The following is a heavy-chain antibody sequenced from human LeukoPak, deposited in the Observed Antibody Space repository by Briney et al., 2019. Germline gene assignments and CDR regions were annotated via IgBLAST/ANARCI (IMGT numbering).Heavy chain of an antibody. D-gene: IGHD4-23*01. CDR1: GFTFSSYS. Sequence: GGSLRLSCAASGFTFSSYSMNWVRQAPGKGLEWVSSISSSSSYIYYADSVKGRFTISRDNSKNTLYLQMNSLRAEDTAVYYCARRGDGGRSFDYWGQGALVTVSS. CDR3: ARRGDGGRSFDY. CDR2: ISSSSSYI. J-gene: IGHJ4*02. V-gene: IGHV3-21*04.